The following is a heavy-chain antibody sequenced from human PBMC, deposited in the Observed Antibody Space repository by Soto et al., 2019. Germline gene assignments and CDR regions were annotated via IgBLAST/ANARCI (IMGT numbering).Heavy chain of an antibody. V-gene: IGHV4-34*01. CDR1: GGSFSGYY. D-gene: IGHD4-17*01. CDR3: ARDVYGDYFDY. J-gene: IGHJ4*02. CDR2: INHSGST. Sequence: SETLSLTCAVYGGSFSGYYWSWIRQPPGKGLEWIGEINHSGSTNYNPSLKSRVTISVDTSKNQFSLKLSSVTAADTAVYYCARDVYGDYFDYWGQGTLVTVSS.